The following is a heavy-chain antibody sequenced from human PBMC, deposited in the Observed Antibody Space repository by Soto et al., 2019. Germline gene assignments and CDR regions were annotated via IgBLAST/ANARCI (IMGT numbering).Heavy chain of an antibody. CDR3: ARGSIAVAVTPPLDY. CDR2: IKHSGST. J-gene: IGHJ4*02. D-gene: IGHD6-19*01. CDR1: GGSFSGYY. V-gene: IGHV4-34*01. Sequence: QVQLQQWGAGLLKPSETLSLTCAVYGGSFSGYYWSWIRQPPVKGLEYIGEIKHSGSTTYNPSLRSRLTISVDTSKNQFSLKLSSVTAADTALYYCARGSIAVAVTPPLDYWGQGTLVTVSS.